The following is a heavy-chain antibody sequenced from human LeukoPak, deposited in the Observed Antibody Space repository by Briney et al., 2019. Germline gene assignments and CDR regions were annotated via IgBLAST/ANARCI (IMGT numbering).Heavy chain of an antibody. J-gene: IGHJ4*02. CDR2: LNSSGGST. Sequence: ASVTVSFTTSGYIFTDYYIHWVRQAPGQGLEWMGILNSSGGSTTYAQKFQGRITMTRDASTSTVYMELRSLRSEDTAVYYCARDRWELPYYFDYWGQGTLVTVSS. CDR1: GYIFTDYY. V-gene: IGHV1-46*01. D-gene: IGHD1-26*01. CDR3: ARDRWELPYYFDY.